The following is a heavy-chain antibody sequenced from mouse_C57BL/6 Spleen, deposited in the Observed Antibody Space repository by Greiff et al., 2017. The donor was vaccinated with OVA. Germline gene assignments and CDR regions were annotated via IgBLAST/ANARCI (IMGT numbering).Heavy chain of an antibody. D-gene: IGHD4-1*01. Sequence: QVQLKESGAELVRPGASVKLSCKASGYTFTDYYINWVKQRPGQGLEWIARIYPGSGNTYYNEKFKGKATLTAEKSSSTAYMQLSSLTSEDSAVYFCARSWTTGTGYFDYWGQGTTLTVSS. J-gene: IGHJ2*01. V-gene: IGHV1-76*01. CDR1: GYTFTDYY. CDR3: ARSWTTGTGYFDY. CDR2: IYPGSGNT.